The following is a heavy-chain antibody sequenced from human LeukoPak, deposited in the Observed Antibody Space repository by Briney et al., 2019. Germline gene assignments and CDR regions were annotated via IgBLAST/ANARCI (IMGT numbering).Heavy chain of an antibody. D-gene: IGHD2-2*01. V-gene: IGHV1-8*01. CDR1: GYTFTSYD. J-gene: IGHJ4*02. Sequence: ASVKVSCKASGYTFTSYDINWVRQATGQGLEWMGWMNPNSGNTGYAQKFQGRVTMTRNTSISTAYMELSSLRSKDTAVYYCASAGLYCSSTSCAAYDYWGQGTLVTVSS. CDR2: MNPNSGNT. CDR3: ASAGLYCSSTSCAAYDY.